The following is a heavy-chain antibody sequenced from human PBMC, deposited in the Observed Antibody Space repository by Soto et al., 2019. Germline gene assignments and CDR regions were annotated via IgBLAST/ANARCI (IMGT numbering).Heavy chain of an antibody. CDR3: ARGTYGDYWYFDL. Sequence: ESGGGLVKPGGSLRLSCAASGFTFSSYSMNWVRQAPGKGLEWVSSISSSSSYIYYADSVKGRFTISRDNAKNSLYLQMNSPRAEDTAVYYCARGTYGDYWYFDLWGRGTLVTVSS. CDR2: ISSSSSYI. D-gene: IGHD4-17*01. V-gene: IGHV3-21*01. CDR1: GFTFSSYS. J-gene: IGHJ2*01.